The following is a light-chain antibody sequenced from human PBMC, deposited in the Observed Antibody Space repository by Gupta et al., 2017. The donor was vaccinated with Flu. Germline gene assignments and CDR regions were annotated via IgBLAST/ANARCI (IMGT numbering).Light chain of an antibody. CDR1: SSDVGTYNY. Sequence: QSALTQPPSASGSPGQSVTISCPGTSSDVGTYNYVSCYQQYPVKVPQLLIYEVSKRPSGVPDRFSGAKSGNTASLTVSGLQPEEEADFYCSTYVGGDRLVFGGGTKWTVL. V-gene: IGLV2-8*01. J-gene: IGLJ3*02. CDR2: EVS. CDR3: STYVGGDRLV.